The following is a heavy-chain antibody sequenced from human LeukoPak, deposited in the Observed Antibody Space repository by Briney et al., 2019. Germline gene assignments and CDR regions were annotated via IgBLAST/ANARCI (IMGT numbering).Heavy chain of an antibody. CDR1: GGSFSVYY. J-gene: IGHJ4*02. D-gene: IGHD3-9*01. V-gene: IGHV4-34*01. CDR3: ARTLRYFDWLLGNDYFDY. CDR2: INHSGST. Sequence: SETLSLTCAVYGGSFSVYYWGWIRQPPGKGLEWIGEINHSGSTNYNPSLKSRVTISVDTSKNQFSLKLSSVTAADTAVYYCARTLRYFDWLLGNDYFDYWGQGTLVTVSS.